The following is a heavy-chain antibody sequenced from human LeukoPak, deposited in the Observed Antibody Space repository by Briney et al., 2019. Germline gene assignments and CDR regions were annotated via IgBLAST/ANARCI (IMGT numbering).Heavy chain of an antibody. CDR3: ARQTSGRYSAYFDS. D-gene: IGHD6-19*01. CDR2: IKQDASEK. CDR1: GFIFSSYW. V-gene: IGHV3-7*01. J-gene: IGHJ5*01. Sequence: GGSLRLSCSASGFIFSSYWMSWVRQAPGKGLEWVATIKQDASEKYYVDSVEGRFIISRDNAKNSLYLQVNSLGAEDTAIYHCARQTSGRYSAYFDSWGQGILVTVSS.